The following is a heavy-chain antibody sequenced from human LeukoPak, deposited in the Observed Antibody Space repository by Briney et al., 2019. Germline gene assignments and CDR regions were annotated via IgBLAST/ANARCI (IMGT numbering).Heavy chain of an antibody. J-gene: IGHJ6*02. CDR3: ARHSGALFGPKDV. Sequence: SETLSLTCTVSGGSISSRSYYWGWVRQRPGKGLEWIGVVHSSAYTYYNPSLKSRVTISVDTSKSHFSLILTSVTAADTALYYCARHSGALFGPKDVWGQGTTVTVSS. D-gene: IGHD3-3*01. CDR2: VHSSAYT. CDR1: GGSISSRSYY. V-gene: IGHV4-39*01.